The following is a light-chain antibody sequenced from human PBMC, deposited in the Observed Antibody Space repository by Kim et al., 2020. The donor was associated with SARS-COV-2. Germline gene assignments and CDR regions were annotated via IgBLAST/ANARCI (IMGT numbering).Light chain of an antibody. CDR2: SAS. V-gene: IGKV3-20*01. CDR1: QSVTSSY. J-gene: IGKJ2*01. CDR3: QQYGSSRYT. Sequence: LSPGERATLACRASQSVTSSYGAWYKQRPGQAPRLLIYSASSRAPGIPDRFSGSGSGTDFSLTISRLEPEDFAMYYCQQYGSSRYTFGQGTKLEI.